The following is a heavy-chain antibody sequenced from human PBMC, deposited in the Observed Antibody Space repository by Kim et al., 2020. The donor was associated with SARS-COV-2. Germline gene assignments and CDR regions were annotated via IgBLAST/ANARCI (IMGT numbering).Heavy chain of an antibody. CDR3: AGGAFGYSSSWAHNWFDP. Sequence: SVKVSCKASGGTFSSYAISWVRQPPGQGLEWMGGIIHIFGTANYAQKFQGRVTITADESTGTAYMELSSLRSEDTAVYYCAGGAFGYSSSWAHNWFDPWGQGTLVTVSS. V-gene: IGHV1-69*13. CDR2: IIHIFGTA. J-gene: IGHJ5*02. CDR1: GGTFSSYA. D-gene: IGHD6-13*01.